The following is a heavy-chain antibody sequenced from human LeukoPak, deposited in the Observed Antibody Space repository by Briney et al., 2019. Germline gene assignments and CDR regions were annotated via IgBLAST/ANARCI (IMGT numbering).Heavy chain of an antibody. Sequence: SETLSLTCTVAGGSISSGSYYGRWIRQPGGKGLEWIGRIYTSGSTNYNPSLKSRVTISEDTSKTQFSLKLSSVTAADTAVYYCARDPDKRSRGYSYGLGPWGQGTLVTVSS. CDR3: ARDPDKRSRGYSYGLGP. CDR2: IYTSGST. J-gene: IGHJ4*02. D-gene: IGHD5-18*01. CDR1: GGSISSGSYY. V-gene: IGHV4-61*02.